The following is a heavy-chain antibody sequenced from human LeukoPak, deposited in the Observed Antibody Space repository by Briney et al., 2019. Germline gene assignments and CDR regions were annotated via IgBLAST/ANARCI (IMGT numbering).Heavy chain of an antibody. CDR2: INTKTGNP. CDR3: ARSGGSGSYYARYYYYYMDV. CDR1: VYIFTGYY. D-gene: IGHD3-10*01. Sequence: ASVKVSSKASVYIFTGYYMHWVRQAPGQRLEWMGWINTKTGNPTYVQGFTGRFVFSLDTSVSTAYLQISSLKAEDTAVYYCARSGGSGSYYARYYYYYMDVWGKGTTVTVSS. V-gene: IGHV7-4-1*02. J-gene: IGHJ6*03.